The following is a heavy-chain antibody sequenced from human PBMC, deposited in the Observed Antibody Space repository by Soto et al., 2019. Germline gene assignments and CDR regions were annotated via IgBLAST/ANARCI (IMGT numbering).Heavy chain of an antibody. V-gene: IGHV4-31*03. D-gene: IGHD3-3*01. Sequence: QVQLQESGPGLVKPSQTLSLTCTVSGGSISSRGYYWSWIRQHPGKGLEWIGYIYYSGSTYYNPSLKSRVTISVDTSENQFSLKLSSVTAADTAVYYCARDSPYDFWSGYTNAFDIWGQATMVTVSS. CDR1: GGSISSRGYY. J-gene: IGHJ3*02. CDR3: ARDSPYDFWSGYTNAFDI. CDR2: IYYSGST.